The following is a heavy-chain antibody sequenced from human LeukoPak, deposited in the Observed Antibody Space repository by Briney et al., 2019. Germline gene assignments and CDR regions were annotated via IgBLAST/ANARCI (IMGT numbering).Heavy chain of an antibody. CDR2: IYYSGST. J-gene: IGHJ4*02. Sequence: SETLSLTCTVSGGSISSGGYYWSWVRQHPGKGLEWIGYIYYSGSTYYNPSLKSRVTISADTSKNQFSLKLTSVTAADTAVYCCARALRPSSSLEWGQGTLVTVSS. CDR1: GGSISSGGYY. D-gene: IGHD6-13*01. V-gene: IGHV4-31*03. CDR3: ARALRPSSSLE.